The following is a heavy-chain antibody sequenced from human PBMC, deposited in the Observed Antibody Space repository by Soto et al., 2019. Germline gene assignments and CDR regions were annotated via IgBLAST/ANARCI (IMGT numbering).Heavy chain of an antibody. CDR3: AREAIVLVPAAIYGGWFDP. J-gene: IGHJ5*02. Sequence: QVQLVESGGGVVQPGRSLRLSCAASGFTFSSYGMHWVRQAPGKGLEWVAVIWYDGSNKYYADSVKGRFTISRDNSKNTLYLQMNSLRAEDTAGYYCAREAIVLVPAAIYGGWFDPWGQGTLVTFSS. CDR1: GFTFSSYG. V-gene: IGHV3-33*01. CDR2: IWYDGSNK. D-gene: IGHD2-2*02.